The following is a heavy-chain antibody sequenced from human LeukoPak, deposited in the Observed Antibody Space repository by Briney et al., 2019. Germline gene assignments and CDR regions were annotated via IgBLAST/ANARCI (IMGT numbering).Heavy chain of an antibody. CDR1: GGSFSDYY. CDR2: INQSGGT. D-gene: IGHD3-10*01. V-gene: IGHV4-34*10. Sequence: SETLSLTCNVSGGSFSDYYWTWIRQPPGKGLEWIGEINQSGGTKYNPSLKSRISISGDTTKNQFSLKLSSVTAADTAVYYCAREAPLLLWFGELLYFDYWGQGTLVTVSS. J-gene: IGHJ4*02. CDR3: AREAPLLLWFGELLYFDY.